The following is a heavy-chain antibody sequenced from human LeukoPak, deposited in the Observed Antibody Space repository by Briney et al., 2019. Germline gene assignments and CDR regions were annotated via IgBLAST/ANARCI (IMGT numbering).Heavy chain of an antibody. D-gene: IGHD2-15*01. Sequence: SETLSLTCTVSGDSISSGGYYWSWIRQHPGKGLEWIGSIYYSGSTYYNPSLNSRVTIFIDMSKNQFSLKLSSVTATDTAVYYCARLVCGGGSCPAEFDYWGQGTLVTVSS. J-gene: IGHJ4*02. CDR1: GDSISSGGYY. CDR3: ARLVCGGGSCPAEFDY. V-gene: IGHV4-39*01. CDR2: IYYSGST.